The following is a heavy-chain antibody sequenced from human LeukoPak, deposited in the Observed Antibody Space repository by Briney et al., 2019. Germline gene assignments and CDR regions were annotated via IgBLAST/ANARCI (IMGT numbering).Heavy chain of an antibody. CDR3: ATVVPAADAWYFDY. CDR2: FDPEDGET. CDR1: GYTLTELS. V-gene: IGHV1-24*01. Sequence: GASVKVSCKVSGYTLTELSMHWVRQAPGKGLERMGGFDPEDGETIYAQKFQGRVTMTEDTSTDTAYMELSSLRSEDTAVYYCATVVPAADAWYFDYWGQGTLVTVSS. D-gene: IGHD2-2*01. J-gene: IGHJ4*02.